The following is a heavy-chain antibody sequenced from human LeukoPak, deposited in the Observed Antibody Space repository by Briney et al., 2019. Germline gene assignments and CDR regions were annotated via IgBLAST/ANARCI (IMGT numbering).Heavy chain of an antibody. J-gene: IGHJ4*02. CDR1: GFTFSSYA. Sequence: GGSLRLSCAASGFTFSSYAMSWVRQAPGKGLEWVSAISGSGGSTYYADSVKGRFTISRDNSKNTLYLQMNSLRAEDTAVYYCAKSPLNYYDSSGYHELDYWGQGTLVTVSS. D-gene: IGHD3-22*01. CDR3: AKSPLNYYDSSGYHELDY. V-gene: IGHV3-23*01. CDR2: ISGSGGST.